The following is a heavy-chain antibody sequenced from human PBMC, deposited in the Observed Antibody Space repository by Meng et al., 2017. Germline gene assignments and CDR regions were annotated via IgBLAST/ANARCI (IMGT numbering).Heavy chain of an antibody. Sequence: SVKVSCKASGGTFSSYAISWVRQAPGQGLEWMGGIIPIFGTANYAQKFQGRVTITADKSTSTAYMELSSLRSEDTAVYYCATVRGIVVVPAAHRRVAFYGMDVWGQGTTVTVSS. D-gene: IGHD2-2*01. V-gene: IGHV1-69*06. CDR1: GGTFSSYA. J-gene: IGHJ6*02. CDR2: IIPIFGTA. CDR3: ATVRGIVVVPAAHRRVAFYGMDV.